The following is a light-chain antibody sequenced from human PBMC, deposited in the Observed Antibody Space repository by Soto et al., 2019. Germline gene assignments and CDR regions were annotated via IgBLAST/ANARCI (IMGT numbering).Light chain of an antibody. CDR1: SSDVGGYDY. Sequence: QSVLTQPASVSGSPGQSITISCTGTSSDVGGYDYVSWYQLHPGKAPKLMVFEVSTRPSGVSYRFSGSKSGNTASLTISGLQAEDEADYFCSSYSISTAYLFGTGTKV. CDR2: EVS. J-gene: IGLJ1*01. CDR3: SSYSISTAYL. V-gene: IGLV2-14*01.